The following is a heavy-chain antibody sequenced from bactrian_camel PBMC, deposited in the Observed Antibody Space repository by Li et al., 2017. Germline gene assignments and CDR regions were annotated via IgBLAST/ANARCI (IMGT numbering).Heavy chain of an antibody. CDR2: IDIDGTA. CDR3: AADSGVVVSGLFRSTCNTPADFGY. V-gene: IGHV3S53*01. J-gene: IGHJ6*01. CDR1: GSTYNRSC. Sequence: VQLVESGGGSVQAGGSLRLSCAVSGSTYNRSCMGWFRQYPGKEREGVAAIDIDGTATYADSVKGRFTISKDNAKNTVYLQMYRLKPEDTALYYCAADSGVVVSGLFRSTCNTPADFGYWGQGTQVTVS. D-gene: IGHD2*01.